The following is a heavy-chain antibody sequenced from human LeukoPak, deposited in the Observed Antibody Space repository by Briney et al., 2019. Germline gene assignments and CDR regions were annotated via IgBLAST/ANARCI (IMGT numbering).Heavy chain of an antibody. Sequence: GGSLRLSCAASGFTFSSYGMHWDRQAPGKGLEWVAFIRYDGSNKYYADSVKGRFTISRDNSKNTLYLQMNSLRAEDTAVYYCAKASAASSGSYGGYFDYWGQGTLVTVSS. CDR1: GFTFSSYG. D-gene: IGHD1-26*01. J-gene: IGHJ4*02. CDR2: IRYDGSNK. V-gene: IGHV3-30*02. CDR3: AKASAASSGSYGGYFDY.